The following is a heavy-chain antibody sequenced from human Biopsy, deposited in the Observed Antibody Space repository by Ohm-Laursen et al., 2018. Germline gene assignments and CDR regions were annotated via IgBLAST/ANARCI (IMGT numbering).Heavy chain of an antibody. V-gene: IGHV3-11*01. D-gene: IGHD3-3*01. CDR2: ISSGGTTI. CDR3: ARDLYDFCGGCPFDP. J-gene: IGHJ5*02. Sequence: LSLTCAAPGFPFSDYYMRWIRQAPGKGLEWVSYISSGGTTIYYADSVKGRFTISRDNAKNSLYLQMNSLRADDTAMYHCARDLYDFCGGCPFDPWGQGTLVTVSP. CDR1: GFPFSDYY.